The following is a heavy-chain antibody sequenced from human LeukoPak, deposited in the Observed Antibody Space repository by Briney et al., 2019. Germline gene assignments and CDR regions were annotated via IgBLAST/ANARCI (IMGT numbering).Heavy chain of an antibody. J-gene: IGHJ4*02. CDR1: GFTFSSYS. V-gene: IGHV3-48*01. CDR2: ISSSSSTI. CDR3: ARETYCSGGSCYPYYFDY. Sequence: PGGSLRLSCAASGFTFSSYSMNWVRQAPGKGLEWVSYISSSSSTIYYADSVKGRFTISRDNAKNSLYLQMNSLRAEDTAVHYCARETYCSGGSCYPYYFDYWGQGTLVTVSS. D-gene: IGHD2-15*01.